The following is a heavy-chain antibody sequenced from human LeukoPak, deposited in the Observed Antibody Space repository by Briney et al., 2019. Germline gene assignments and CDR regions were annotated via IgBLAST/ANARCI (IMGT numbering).Heavy chain of an antibody. V-gene: IGHV1-8*03. CDR2: MNPNSGNT. Sequence: ASVKVSCKASGYTFTSYDINWVRQATGQGLEWMGWMNPNSGNTGYAQKFQGRVTITRNTSISTAYMELSSLRSEDTAVYYCARTASGYDFDFDYWGQGTLVTVSS. J-gene: IGHJ4*02. CDR1: GYTFTSYD. CDR3: ARTASGYDFDFDY. D-gene: IGHD5-12*01.